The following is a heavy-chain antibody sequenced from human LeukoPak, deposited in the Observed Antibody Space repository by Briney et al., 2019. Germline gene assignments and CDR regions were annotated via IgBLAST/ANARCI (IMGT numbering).Heavy chain of an antibody. CDR1: GYTFTSYG. V-gene: IGHV1-69*05. CDR2: IIPIFGTA. D-gene: IGHD6-19*01. CDR3: ARGRWLVDSARNYYYYYYMDV. J-gene: IGHJ6*03. Sequence: ASVKVSCKASGYTFTSYGISWVRQAPGQGLEWMGRIIPIFGTANYAQKFQGRVTITTDESTSTAYMELSSLRSEDTAVYYCARGRWLVDSARNYYYYYYMDVWGKGTTVTVSS.